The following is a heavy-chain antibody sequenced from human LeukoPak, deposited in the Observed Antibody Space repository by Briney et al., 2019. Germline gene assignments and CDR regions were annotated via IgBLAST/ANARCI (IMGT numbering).Heavy chain of an antibody. J-gene: IGHJ4*02. CDR3: SNGIYSSSY. CDR2: IHQDGSQQ. V-gene: IGHV3-7*01. Sequence: GKSLRLSCAASGFTFRSYAIHWVRQAPGKGLEWVANIHQDGSQQYYLDSVEGRFTISRDNAKNSLYLQMDNLRAEDTAVYYCSNGIYSSSYWGRGTLVTVSS. D-gene: IGHD6-6*01. CDR1: GFTFRSYA.